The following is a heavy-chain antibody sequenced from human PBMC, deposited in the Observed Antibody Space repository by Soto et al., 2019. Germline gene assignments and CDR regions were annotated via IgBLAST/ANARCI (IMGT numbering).Heavy chain of an antibody. CDR1: SYTFTSYG. V-gene: IGHV1-18*01. Sequence: ASVKVSCKASSYTFTSYGISWVRQAPGQGLEWMGWISAYNGNTNYAQKPQGRVTMTTDTSTSTAYMELRSLRSDDTAVYYCARVAITFGGVIATNYGMDVWGQGTAVTVSS. CDR2: ISAYNGNT. CDR3: ARVAITFGGVIATNYGMDV. J-gene: IGHJ6*02. D-gene: IGHD3-16*02.